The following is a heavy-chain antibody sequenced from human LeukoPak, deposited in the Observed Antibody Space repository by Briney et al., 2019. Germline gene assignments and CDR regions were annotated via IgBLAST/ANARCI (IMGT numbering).Heavy chain of an antibody. J-gene: IGHJ4*02. CDR3: ARNDFWSGYYSDY. Sequence: SETLSLTCAVYGESFSGYYWSWIRQPPGKGLEWIGEINHSGSTNYNPSLKSRVTISVDTSKNQFPLKLSSVTAADTAVYYCARNDFWSGYYSDYWGQGTLVTVPS. CDR2: INHSGST. D-gene: IGHD3-3*01. V-gene: IGHV4-34*01. CDR1: GESFSGYY.